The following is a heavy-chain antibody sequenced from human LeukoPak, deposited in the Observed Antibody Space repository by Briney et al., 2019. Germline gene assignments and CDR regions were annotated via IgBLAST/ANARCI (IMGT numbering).Heavy chain of an antibody. Sequence: SETLSLTCTVSGYSISTNYYWAWIRQSPGAGLEWIGSFYHNVETYYNPSLKSRVIISVDTSKNKFSLRLTSVTAPATPVYYCVTPRSGGRSDMAVWGKGTTGIVS. CDR2: FYHNVET. J-gene: IGHJ6*03. CDR3: VTPRSGGRSDMAV. CDR1: GYSISTNYY. V-gene: IGHV4-38-2*02. D-gene: IGHD1-26*01.